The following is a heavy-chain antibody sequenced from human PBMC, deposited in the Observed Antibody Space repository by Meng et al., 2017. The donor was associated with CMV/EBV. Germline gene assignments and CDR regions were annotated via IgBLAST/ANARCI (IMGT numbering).Heavy chain of an antibody. CDR1: GFTFSSYA. V-gene: IGHV3-23*01. D-gene: IGHD6-19*01. Sequence: AESLRLSCAASGFTFSSYAMSWVRQAPGKGLEWVSAISGSGGSTYYADSVKGRFTISRDNSKNTLYLQMNSLIAEDTAVYYCAKDGVAGIDYWGQGTLVTVSS. J-gene: IGHJ4*02. CDR3: AKDGVAGIDY. CDR2: ISGSGGST.